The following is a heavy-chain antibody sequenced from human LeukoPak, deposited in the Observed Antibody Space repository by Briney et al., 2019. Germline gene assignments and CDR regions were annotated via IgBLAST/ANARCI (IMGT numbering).Heavy chain of an antibody. V-gene: IGHV1-69*05. Sequence: SVKVSCKASGGTFSSYAISWVRQAPGQGLEWMGGIIPIFGTANYAQKFQGRVTITTDESTSTAYMEPSSLRSEDTAVYYCASPMYYYDSSTPFDIWGQGTMVTVSS. J-gene: IGHJ3*02. D-gene: IGHD3-22*01. CDR3: ASPMYYYDSSTPFDI. CDR2: IIPIFGTA. CDR1: GGTFSSYA.